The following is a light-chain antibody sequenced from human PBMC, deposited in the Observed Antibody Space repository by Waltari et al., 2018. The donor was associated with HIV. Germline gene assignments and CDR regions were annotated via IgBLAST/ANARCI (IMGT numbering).Light chain of an antibody. CDR1: SSDVGRYNY. V-gene: IGLV2-14*03. Sequence: QSALTQPASVSGSPGQSITLSCTGASSDVGRYNYVSWYQHHPGKAPKLIIYDVSNRPSVVSNRFSRSKSGTTASLTISGLQAEDEADYYCSSYTSSRTVVFGGGTKLTVL. CDR2: DVS. J-gene: IGLJ2*01. CDR3: SSYTSSRTVV.